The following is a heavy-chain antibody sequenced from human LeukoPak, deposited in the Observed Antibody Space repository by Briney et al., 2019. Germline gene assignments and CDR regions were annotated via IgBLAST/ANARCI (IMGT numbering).Heavy chain of an antibody. J-gene: IGHJ4*02. V-gene: IGHV3-7*01. Sequence: PGGSLRLSCAASGFTVSSNYMSWVRQAPGKGLEWVANIKQDGSEKYYVDSVKGRFTISRDNAKNSLYLQMNSLRAEDAAVYYCARDLGNDDSSGWYDYYFDYWGQGTLVTVSS. CDR2: IKQDGSEK. D-gene: IGHD6-19*01. CDR3: ARDLGNDDSSGWYDYYFDY. CDR1: GFTVSSNY.